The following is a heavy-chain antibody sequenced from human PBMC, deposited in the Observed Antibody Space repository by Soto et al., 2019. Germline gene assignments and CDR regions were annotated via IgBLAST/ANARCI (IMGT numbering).Heavy chain of an antibody. CDR1: GDSVSTNDAT. CDR2: TYYRSKWYN. CDR3: TRLIGNSWLDS. V-gene: IGHV6-1*01. D-gene: IGHD4-4*01. J-gene: IGHJ5*01. Sequence: QVQLQQSGPGLVRPSQTLSLTCAISGDSVSTNDATWDWIRQSPSRGLEWLGRTYYRSKWYNDYAESVKGRITINXXTFNNQFSLHLNSVTPDDTAVYYCTRLIGNSWLDSWGQGTLVTVSS.